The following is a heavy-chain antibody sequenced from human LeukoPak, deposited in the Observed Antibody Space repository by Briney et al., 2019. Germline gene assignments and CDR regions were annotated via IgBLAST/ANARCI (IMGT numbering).Heavy chain of an antibody. Sequence: GGSLRLSCAASGFTFSSYGVNWVRQAPGKGLEWVSAISGSGGSTYYADSVKGRFTISRDNSKNTLYLQMNSLRAEDTAVYYRAKQLNYYGSGSYPGYFDYWGQGTLVTVSS. V-gene: IGHV3-23*01. CDR3: AKQLNYYGSGSYPGYFDY. J-gene: IGHJ4*02. D-gene: IGHD3-10*01. CDR2: ISGSGGST. CDR1: GFTFSSYG.